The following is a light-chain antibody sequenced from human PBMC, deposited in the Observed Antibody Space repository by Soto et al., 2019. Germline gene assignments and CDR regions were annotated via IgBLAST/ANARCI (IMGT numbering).Light chain of an antibody. CDR2: LNSDGSH. V-gene: IGLV4-69*01. Sequence: QPVLTQSPSASASLGASVKLTCTLSNGHSSYAIAWHQQQPEKGPRYLMKLNSDGSHSKGDGIPDRFSGSSSGAERYLTISSLQSEDEADYYCQTWGTGGVVFGGGTQLTVL. CDR1: NGHSSYA. CDR3: QTWGTGGVV. J-gene: IGLJ2*01.